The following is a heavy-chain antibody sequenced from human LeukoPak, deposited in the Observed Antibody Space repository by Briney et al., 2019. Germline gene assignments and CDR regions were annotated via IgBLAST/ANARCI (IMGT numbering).Heavy chain of an antibody. Sequence: PGGSLRLSCEASGFTFSRFAMTWVRQAPGKGLEWVSTIGALGGSTNYAASVKGRFTISRDNSENTLYLHMNSLRAEDTAVYYCARVRRYPDYYMDVWGKGTTVTVSS. J-gene: IGHJ6*03. CDR2: IGALGGST. CDR3: ARVRRYPDYYMDV. V-gene: IGHV3-23*01. D-gene: IGHD3-9*01. CDR1: GFTFSRFA.